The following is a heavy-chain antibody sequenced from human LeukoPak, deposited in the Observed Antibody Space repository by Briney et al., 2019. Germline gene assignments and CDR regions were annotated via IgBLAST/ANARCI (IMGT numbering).Heavy chain of an antibody. CDR2: IYYSGST. D-gene: IGHD3-10*01. J-gene: IGHJ4*02. V-gene: IGHV4-61*01. Sequence: PSETLSLTCSVSGGSISSSSYYWSWIRQPPGKGLEWIGYIYYSGSTNYNPSLKSRVTISVDTSKNQFSLKLSSVTAADTAVYYCARDASYGSGSLDYWGQGTLVTVSS. CDR3: ARDASYGSGSLDY. CDR1: GGSISSSSYY.